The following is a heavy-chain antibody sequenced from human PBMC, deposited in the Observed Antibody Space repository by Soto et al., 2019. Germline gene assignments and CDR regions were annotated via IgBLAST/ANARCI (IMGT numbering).Heavy chain of an antibody. V-gene: IGHV3-74*01. J-gene: IGHJ5*02. CDR3: ASMPSSVNLA. D-gene: IGHD2-2*01. Sequence: GGFLRHSCAAAEVTFSSYAMRWVRQAPGKGLEWVSAISGDGSSTYYADSVKGRFTISRDNAKNTLYLQMNSLRAEDTAVYYCASMPSSVNLAWGQGTLVTVSS. CDR2: ISGDGSST. CDR1: EVTFSSYA.